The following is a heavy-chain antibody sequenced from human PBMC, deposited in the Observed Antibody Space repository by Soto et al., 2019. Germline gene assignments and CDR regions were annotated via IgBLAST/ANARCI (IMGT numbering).Heavy chain of an antibody. Sequence: QVQLVQSGAEVKKPGSSVKVSCKASGGTFSRYAISWVRQAPGQGLEWMGGIIPIFGTANYAQKFQGRVTITADETPSTAHMELSSLRSEYTAVYYCARLVAPIGTYYYYGMDVWGQGTTVTVSS. CDR3: ARLVAPIGTYYYYGMDV. CDR2: IIPIFGTA. D-gene: IGHD5-12*01. J-gene: IGHJ6*02. V-gene: IGHV1-69*01. CDR1: GGTFSRYA.